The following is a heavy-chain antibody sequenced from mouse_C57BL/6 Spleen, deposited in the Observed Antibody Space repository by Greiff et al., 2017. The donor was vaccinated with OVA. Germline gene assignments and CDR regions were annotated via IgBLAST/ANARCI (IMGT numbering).Heavy chain of an antibody. CDR1: GYTFTSYW. V-gene: IGHV1-52*01. CDR2: IDPSDSET. CDR3: ARRNYGNGYFDY. Sequence: VQLQQPGAELVRPGSSVKLSCKASGYTFTSYWMHWVKQRPIQGLEWIGNIDPSDSETHYNQKFKDKATLTVDKSSSTAYMQLSSLTSEDSAVYYCARRNYGNGYFDYWGQGTTLTVSS. D-gene: IGHD2-1*01. J-gene: IGHJ2*01.